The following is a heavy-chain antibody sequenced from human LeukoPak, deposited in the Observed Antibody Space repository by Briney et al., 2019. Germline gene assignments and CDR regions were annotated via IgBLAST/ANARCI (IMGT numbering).Heavy chain of an antibody. D-gene: IGHD2/OR15-2a*01. Sequence: PSETLSLTCTVSGGSVSSDYWSWIRQPPGKGLERIGYIYHTGNSDYNPSLKSRATISLDTSKNQFSLKLTSVTAADTAVYFCARHPFSSPFDYWGQGTLVTVSS. CDR3: ARHPFSSPFDY. CDR1: GGSVSSDY. J-gene: IGHJ4*02. CDR2: IYHTGNS. V-gene: IGHV4-59*08.